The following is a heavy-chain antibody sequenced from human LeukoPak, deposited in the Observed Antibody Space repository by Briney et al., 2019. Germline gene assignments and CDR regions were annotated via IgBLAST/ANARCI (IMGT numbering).Heavy chain of an antibody. Sequence: ASVKVSCKASGYTFTSYAMNWVRQAPGQGLEWMGWINTNTGNPTYAQGFTGRFVFSLDTSVSTAYLQISSLKAEDTAVYYCAREVGSSGRNWFDPWGQGTLVTASS. D-gene: IGHD6-13*01. J-gene: IGHJ5*02. CDR3: AREVGSSGRNWFDP. CDR1: GYTFTSYA. V-gene: IGHV7-4-1*02. CDR2: INTNTGNP.